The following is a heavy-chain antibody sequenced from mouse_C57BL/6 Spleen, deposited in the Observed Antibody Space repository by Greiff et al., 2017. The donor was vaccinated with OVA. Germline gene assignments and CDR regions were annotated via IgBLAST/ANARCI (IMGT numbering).Heavy chain of an antibody. Sequence: EVQGVESGEGLVKPGGSLKLSCAASGFTFSSYAMSWVRQTPEKRLEWVAYISSGGDYIYYADTVKGRFTISRDNARNTLYLQMSSLKSEDTAMYYCTRGSGNYYFDYWGQGTTLTVSS. CDR2: ISSGGDYI. CDR1: GFTFSSYA. D-gene: IGHD2-1*01. CDR3: TRGSGNYYFDY. J-gene: IGHJ2*01. V-gene: IGHV5-9-1*02.